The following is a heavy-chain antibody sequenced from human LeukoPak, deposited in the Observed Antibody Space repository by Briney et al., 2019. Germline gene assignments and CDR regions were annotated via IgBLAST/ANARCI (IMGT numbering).Heavy chain of an antibody. CDR3: AELGITMIGGV. CDR2: ISGSGSTI. J-gene: IGHJ6*04. D-gene: IGHD3-10*02. CDR1: GFTIRSYE. V-gene: IGHV3-48*03. Sequence: GGSLRLSCVASGFTIRSYEMNWVRQAPGKGLEWVSYISGSGSTIYYADSVKGRFTISRDNAKNSLYLQMNSLRAEDTAVYYCAELGITMIGGVWGKGTTVTISS.